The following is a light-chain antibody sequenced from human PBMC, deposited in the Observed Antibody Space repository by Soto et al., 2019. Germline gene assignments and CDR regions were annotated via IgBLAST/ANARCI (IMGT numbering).Light chain of an antibody. CDR3: LLSDSGAVV. CDR2: DTS. J-gene: IGLJ2*01. Sequence: QTVVTQEPSLTVSPGGTVTLTCGSSTGAVTSGHYPYWFQQKPGQAPRTLIYDTSNKHSWTPARFSGSLLGGKAALTLSGEEPEDEADYRCLLSDSGAVVFGGGTKLTVL. CDR1: TGAVTSGHY. V-gene: IGLV7-46*01.